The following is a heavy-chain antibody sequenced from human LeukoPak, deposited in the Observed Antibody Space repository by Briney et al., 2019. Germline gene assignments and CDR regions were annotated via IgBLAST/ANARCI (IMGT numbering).Heavy chain of an antibody. CDR2: IYYSGST. J-gene: IGHJ4*02. V-gene: IGHV4-38-2*02. D-gene: IGHD6-13*01. CDR1: GYSISSSYY. CDR3: ARVTGYVMEDYFDY. Sequence: SETLSLTCTVSGYSISSSYYWGWIRQPPGKGLEWIGSIYYSGSTYYNPSLKSRVTISVDTSKNQFSLKLSSVTAADTAVYYCARVTGYVMEDYFDYWGQGTLVIVSS.